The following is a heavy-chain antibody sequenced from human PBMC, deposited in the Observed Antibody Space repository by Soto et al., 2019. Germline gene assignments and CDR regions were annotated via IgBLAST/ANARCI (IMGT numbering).Heavy chain of an antibody. J-gene: IGHJ4*02. CDR1: GFTFSSYS. D-gene: IGHD3-22*01. CDR2: ISSSSSTI. Sequence: GGSLRLSCAASGFTFSSYSMNWVRQAPGKGLEWVSYISSSSSTIYYADSVKGRFTISRDNAKNSLYLQMNSLRGEDTAVYYCARDQYYYDSSGYYPFDYWGQGTLVTVSS. V-gene: IGHV3-48*01. CDR3: ARDQYYYDSSGYYPFDY.